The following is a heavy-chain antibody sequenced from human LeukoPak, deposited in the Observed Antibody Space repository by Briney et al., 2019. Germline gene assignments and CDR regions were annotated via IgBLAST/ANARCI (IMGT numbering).Heavy chain of an antibody. J-gene: IGHJ6*02. CDR3: ARESYYDGMGYYYYYGMDV. V-gene: IGHV1-18*01. Sequence: ASVKVSCKASGHTFTSYGISWVRQAPGQGLEWMGWISAYNGNTNYAQKLQGRVTITTDTSTSTAYMELRSLRSDDTAVYYCARESYYDGMGYYYYYGMDVWGRGTTVTVSS. CDR2: ISAYNGNT. D-gene: IGHD3-22*01. CDR1: GHTFTSYG.